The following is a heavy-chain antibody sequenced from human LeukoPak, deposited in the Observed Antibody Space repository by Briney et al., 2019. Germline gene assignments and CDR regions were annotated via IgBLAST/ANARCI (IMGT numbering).Heavy chain of an antibody. V-gene: IGHV1-18*01. D-gene: IGHD5-18*01. CDR1: GYTFTSYG. J-gene: IGHJ4*02. Sequence: GASVKVSCKASGYTFTSYGISWVRQAPGHGLEWMGWISAYNGNTNYAQKLQGRVTMTTDTSTSTAYMELRSLRSDDTAVYYCARAFLYSYGLFQYFDYWGQGTLVTVSS. CDR3: ARAFLYSYGLFQYFDY. CDR2: ISAYNGNT.